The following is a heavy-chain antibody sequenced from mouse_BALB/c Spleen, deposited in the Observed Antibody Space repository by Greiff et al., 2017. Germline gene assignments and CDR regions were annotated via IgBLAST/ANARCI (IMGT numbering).Heavy chain of an antibody. V-gene: IGHV5-6-5*01. J-gene: IGHJ2*01. CDR3: ARGGFITTVGYFDY. CDR2: ISSGGST. CDR1: GFTFSSYA. Sequence: DVKLVESGGGLVKPGGSLKLSCAASGFTFSSYAMSWVRQTPEKRLEWVASISSGGSTYYPDSVKGRFTISRDNARNILYLQMSSLRSEDTAMYYCARGGFITTVGYFDYWGQGTTLTVSS. D-gene: IGHD1-1*01.